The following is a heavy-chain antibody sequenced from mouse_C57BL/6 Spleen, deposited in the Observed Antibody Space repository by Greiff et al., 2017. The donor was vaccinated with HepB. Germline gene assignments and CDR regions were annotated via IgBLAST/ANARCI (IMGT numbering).Heavy chain of an antibody. Sequence: EVKVVESGGGLVKPGGSLKLSCAASGFTFSDYGMHWVRQAPEKGLEWVAYISSGSSTIYYAYTVKGRFTITRANAKNTLFLQMTSLTSEDTAMYYCARGMYYGIDYWGQGTTLTVSS. V-gene: IGHV5-17*01. J-gene: IGHJ2*01. CDR2: ISSGSSTI. CDR3: ARGMYYGIDY. D-gene: IGHD1-1*01. CDR1: GFTFSDYG.